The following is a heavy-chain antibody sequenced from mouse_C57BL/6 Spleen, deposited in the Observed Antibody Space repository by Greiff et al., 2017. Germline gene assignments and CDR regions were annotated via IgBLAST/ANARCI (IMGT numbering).Heavy chain of an antibody. J-gene: IGHJ2*01. CDR3: ARSGFTTDPGGD. V-gene: IGHV14-3*01. Sequence: EVTLVESVAELVRPGASVKLSCTASGFNIKNTYMHWVKQRPEQGLEWIGRIDPANGNTKYAPKFQGKATITADTSSNTAYLQLSSLTSEDTAIYDCARSGFTTDPGGDWGQGTTLTASS. D-gene: IGHD1-1*01. CDR2: IDPANGNT. CDR1: GFNIKNTY.